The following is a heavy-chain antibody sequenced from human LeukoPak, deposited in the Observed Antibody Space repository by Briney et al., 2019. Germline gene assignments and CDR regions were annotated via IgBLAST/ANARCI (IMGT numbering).Heavy chain of an antibody. CDR1: GGSISSYY. J-gene: IGHJ6*02. D-gene: IGHD6-13*01. Sequence: SETLSLTCTVSGGSISSYYWSWNRQPPGKGLEWIGYIYYSGSTNYNPSLKSRVTISVDTSKNQFSLKLSSVTAADTAVYYCARVDRAAAGYGMDVWGQGTTVTVSS. V-gene: IGHV4-59*01. CDR2: IYYSGST. CDR3: ARVDRAAAGYGMDV.